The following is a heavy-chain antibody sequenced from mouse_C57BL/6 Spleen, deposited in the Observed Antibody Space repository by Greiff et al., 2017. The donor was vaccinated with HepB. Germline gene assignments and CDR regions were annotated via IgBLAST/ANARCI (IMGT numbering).Heavy chain of an antibody. CDR3: ASGVDYQAWFAY. J-gene: IGHJ3*01. CDR2: INPGSGGT. V-gene: IGHV1-54*01. Sequence: QVQLQQSGAELVRPGTSVKVSCKASGYAFTNYLIEWVKQRPGQGLEWIGVINPGSGGTNYNEKFKGKATLTADKASSTAYMRLSSLTSEYSAVYFCASGVDYQAWFAYWGQGTLLTVSA. CDR1: GYAFTNYL. D-gene: IGHD2-13*01.